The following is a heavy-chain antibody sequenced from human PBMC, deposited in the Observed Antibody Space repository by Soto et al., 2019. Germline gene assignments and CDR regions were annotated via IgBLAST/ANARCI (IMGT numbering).Heavy chain of an antibody. D-gene: IGHD3-22*01. CDR2: IWYDGFYK. Sequence: GGSLRLSCAASGFTFSSYGMHWVRQAPGKGLEWVAVIWYDGFYKYYADSVKGRFTISRGNSKNTLYLQMNRLRAEDTAVYYCARGTFCYDSSGYYGYWGQGTLVTVSS. CDR3: ARGTFCYDSSGYYGY. J-gene: IGHJ4*02. CDR1: GFTFSSYG. V-gene: IGHV3-33*01.